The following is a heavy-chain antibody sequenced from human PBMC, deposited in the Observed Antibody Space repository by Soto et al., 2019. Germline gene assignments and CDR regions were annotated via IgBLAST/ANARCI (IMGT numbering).Heavy chain of an antibody. J-gene: IGHJ3*02. V-gene: IGHV4-4*02. D-gene: IGHD3-16*01. CDR3: ATWGSTAFDI. CDR2: TYHSGNT. CDR1: RGYMSSSDW. Sequence: QLQESGPGLVEPSGTLSLTCAVSRGYMSSSDWWCWVRQAPGKGLEWIGETYHSGNTNYNPSLKSRVTLSVDNSKNQFSLTLTSVTAADTGVYYCATWGSTAFDIWGQGTMVTVSS.